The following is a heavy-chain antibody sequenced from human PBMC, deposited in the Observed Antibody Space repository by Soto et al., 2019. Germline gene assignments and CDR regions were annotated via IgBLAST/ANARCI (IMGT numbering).Heavy chain of an antibody. V-gene: IGHV1-18*01. J-gene: IGHJ3*02. Sequence: GASVKVSCKASGYTFSNYGISWVRQAPGQGLEWMGWISAYNADTKYAQKFKARVTMTTDTSTSSAYMEQRSMRSDDTAVYFCSRVFYYDSSGLGPNDAFDTWGQGTMVTVSS. D-gene: IGHD3-22*01. CDR2: ISAYNADT. CDR3: SRVFYYDSSGLGPNDAFDT. CDR1: GYTFSNYG.